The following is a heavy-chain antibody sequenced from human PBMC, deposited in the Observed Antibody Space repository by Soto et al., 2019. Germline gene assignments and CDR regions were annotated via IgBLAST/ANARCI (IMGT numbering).Heavy chain of an antibody. CDR2: IYYSGST. J-gene: IGHJ6*02. V-gene: IGHV4-31*03. CDR1: GGAIDSGGYY. Sequence: SETLSLTCNVSGGAIDSGGYYWCWIRQHPGKGLEWIGYIYYSGSTYYNPSLKSRVSISIDTSKDQFSLELISVTAADTAVYYCARVGTSYARRGLDVWGQGTTVTVSS. D-gene: IGHD7-27*01. CDR3: ARVGTSYARRGLDV.